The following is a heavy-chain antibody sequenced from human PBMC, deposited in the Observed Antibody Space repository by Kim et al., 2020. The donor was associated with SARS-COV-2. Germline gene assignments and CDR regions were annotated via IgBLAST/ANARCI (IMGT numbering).Heavy chain of an antibody. CDR3: ARGRAGSHYTAFDI. D-gene: IGHD1-26*01. CDR2: ISYDGSNK. CDR1: GFTFSSYA. Sequence: GGSLRLSCAASGFTFSSYAMHWVRQAPAKGLEWVAVISYDGSNKYYADSVKGRFTISRDNSKNTLYLQMNSLRAEDTAVYYCARGRAGSHYTAFDIWGQG. J-gene: IGHJ3*02. V-gene: IGHV3-30-3*01.